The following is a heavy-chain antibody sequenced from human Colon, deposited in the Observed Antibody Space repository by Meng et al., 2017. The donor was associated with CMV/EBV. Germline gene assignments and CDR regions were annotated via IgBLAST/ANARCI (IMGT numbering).Heavy chain of an antibody. J-gene: IGHJ4*02. CDR3: ARDKYYYDSSGYPTEYYFDY. D-gene: IGHD3-22*01. Sequence: ASVKVSCKASGYTFTGYYMHWVRQAPGQGLEWMGWINPNSGGTNYAQKFQGRVTMTRDTSISTAYMELSRLRSDDTAVYYCARDKYYYDSSGYPTEYYFDYWGQGTLVTVLL. CDR1: GYTFTGYY. V-gene: IGHV1-2*02. CDR2: INPNSGGT.